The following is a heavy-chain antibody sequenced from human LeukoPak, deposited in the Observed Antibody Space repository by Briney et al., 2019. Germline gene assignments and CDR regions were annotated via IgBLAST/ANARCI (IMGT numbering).Heavy chain of an antibody. D-gene: IGHD2-2*01. J-gene: IGHJ4*02. CDR3: AKRGSTSGSHRGGFDY. V-gene: IGHV3-23*01. CDR1: GFSFTTYA. Sequence: GGSLRLSCAASGFSFTTYAMAWVRQAPGKGLEWVSSISSSSGGTTYYSDSVKGRFTISRDNSRNTLYLQMDSLRAEDTATYYCAKRGSTSGSHRGGFDYWGQGTLVTVSS. CDR2: ISSSSGGTT.